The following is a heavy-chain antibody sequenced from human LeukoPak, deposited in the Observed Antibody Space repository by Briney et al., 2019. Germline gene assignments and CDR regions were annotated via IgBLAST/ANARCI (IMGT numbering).Heavy chain of an antibody. CDR3: AKDYSDSRVGDVFLEY. CDR1: GLTFSNYA. D-gene: IGHD1-26*01. J-gene: IGHJ4*02. V-gene: IGHV3-23*01. CDR2: ITSGFTP. Sequence: GGSLRLSCAASGLTFSNYAMSWFRQAPGKGLEWVSGITSGFTPHYADSVKGRFTISRDNSKNTFDLQMNSLRAEDTAVYYCAKDYSDSRVGDVFLEYWGQGTLVTVSS.